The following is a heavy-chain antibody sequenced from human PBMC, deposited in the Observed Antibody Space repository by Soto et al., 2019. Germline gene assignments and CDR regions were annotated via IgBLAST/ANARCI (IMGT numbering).Heavy chain of an antibody. V-gene: IGHV3-7*03. D-gene: IGHD5-18*01. CDR1: GFTFSMYS. CDR2: IPQDGVDG. Sequence: GGSLRLSCEVSGFTFSMYSMSWVRQSPGKGLEWVAKIPQDGVDGHYADSVKGRSTISRDNGKNSLYLQLNNLRAEDAAAYYCAKDHRILLAHDFFYGWVVWGRGATVTVSS. J-gene: IGHJ6*02. CDR3: AKDHRILLAHDFFYGWVV.